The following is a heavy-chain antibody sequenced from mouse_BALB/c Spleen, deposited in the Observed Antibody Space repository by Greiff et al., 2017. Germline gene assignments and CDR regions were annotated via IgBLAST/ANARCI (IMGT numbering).Heavy chain of an antibody. CDR3: ASLSYYGNYRAMDY. Sequence: EVQLQQSGPELVKPGASMKISCKASGYSFTGYTMNWVKQSHGKNLEWIGLINPYNGGTSYNQKFKGKATLTVDKSSSTAYMELLSLTSEDSAVYYCASLSYYGNYRAMDYWGQGTSVTVSS. V-gene: IGHV1-18*01. D-gene: IGHD2-10*01. CDR1: GYSFTGYT. J-gene: IGHJ4*01. CDR2: INPYNGGT.